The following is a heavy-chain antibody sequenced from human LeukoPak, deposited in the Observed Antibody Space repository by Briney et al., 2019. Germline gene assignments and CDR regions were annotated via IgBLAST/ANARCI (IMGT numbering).Heavy chain of an antibody. D-gene: IGHD5-18*01. J-gene: IGHJ4*02. V-gene: IGHV3-23*01. Sequence: PGGSLRFSCAASGFTFSNYAMSWVRQAPGKGLEWVSVISGNGGTTDYADSVKGRFTISRDNSKNTLYLQMNSLRAEDTAIYYCTKEWPGQVWLSNYFDYWGQGTLVTVSS. CDR2: ISGNGGTT. CDR1: GFTFSNYA. CDR3: TKEWPGQVWLSNYFDY.